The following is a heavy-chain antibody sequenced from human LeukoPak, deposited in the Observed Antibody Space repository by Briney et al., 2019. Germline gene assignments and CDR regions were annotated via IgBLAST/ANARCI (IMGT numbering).Heavy chain of an antibody. CDR3: ARDEYYSDSSAYFDY. CDR2: ISSSSSYI. D-gene: IGHD3-22*01. CDR1: GFTFSSYS. J-gene: IGHJ4*02. V-gene: IGHV3-21*01. Sequence: GGSLRLSCAASGFTFSSYSMNWVRQAPGNGLEWVSSISSSSSYIYYADSVKGRFTISRDNAKNSLYLQMNSLRAEDTAVYYCARDEYYSDSSAYFDYWGQGTLVTVSS.